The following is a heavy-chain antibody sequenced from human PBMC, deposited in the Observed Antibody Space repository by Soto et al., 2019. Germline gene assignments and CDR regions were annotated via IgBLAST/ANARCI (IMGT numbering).Heavy chain of an antibody. CDR1: GGSISKYY. J-gene: IGHJ6*02. CDR2: IYYNGDT. Sequence: SETLSLTCTVSGGSISKYYWAWIRQPPGKGLEWIGYIYYNGDTDYSPSLKSRVTISVDTSKNQFSLNLYPVTAADTAGYYCAKFNGHKLAGSGSCCVMDFGGQGTTVTVS. V-gene: IGHV4-59*01. CDR3: AKFNGHKLAGSGSCCVMDF. D-gene: IGHD2-15*01.